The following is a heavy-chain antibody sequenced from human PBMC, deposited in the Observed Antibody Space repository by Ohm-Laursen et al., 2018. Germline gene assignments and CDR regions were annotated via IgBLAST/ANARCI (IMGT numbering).Heavy chain of an antibody. CDR3: ARDPYNTYYYDSSGYY. Sequence: GASVKVSCKASGYTFTSYGISWVRQAPGQGLEWMGWISAYNGNTNYAQKLQGRVTMTTDTSTSTAYMELRSLRSDDTAVYYCARDPYNTYYYDSSGYYWGQGTLVTVYS. J-gene: IGHJ4*02. CDR2: ISAYNGNT. V-gene: IGHV1-18*01. D-gene: IGHD3-22*01. CDR1: GYTFTSYG.